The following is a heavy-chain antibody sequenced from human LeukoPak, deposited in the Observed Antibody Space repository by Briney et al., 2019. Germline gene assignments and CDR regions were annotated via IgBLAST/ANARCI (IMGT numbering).Heavy chain of an antibody. Sequence: PGGSLRLSCAASGFTFSSYGMHWVRQAPGKGLEWVAVIWYDGSNKYYADSVKGRFTISRDNSKNTLYLQMNSLRSEDTAVYYCATYYYDSSGYYGGFDYWGQGTLVTVSS. J-gene: IGHJ4*02. CDR3: ATYYYDSSGYYGGFDY. D-gene: IGHD3-22*01. CDR2: IWYDGSNK. V-gene: IGHV3-30*02. CDR1: GFTFSSYG.